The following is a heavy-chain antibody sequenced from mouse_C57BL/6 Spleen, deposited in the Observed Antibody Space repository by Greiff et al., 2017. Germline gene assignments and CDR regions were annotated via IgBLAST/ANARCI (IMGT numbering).Heavy chain of an antibody. J-gene: IGHJ2*01. V-gene: IGHV1-61*01. D-gene: IGHD1-1*01. CDR2: IYPSDSET. Sequence: QVQLQQPGAELVRPGSSVKLSCKASGYTFTSYWMDWVKQSPGQGLEWIGNIYPSDSETHYNQKFKDKATLTVDKSSSTAYMQLSSLTSEDSAVYYCARGAYYGSSYGYFDYWGQGTTLTVSS. CDR1: GYTFTSYW. CDR3: ARGAYYGSSYGYFDY.